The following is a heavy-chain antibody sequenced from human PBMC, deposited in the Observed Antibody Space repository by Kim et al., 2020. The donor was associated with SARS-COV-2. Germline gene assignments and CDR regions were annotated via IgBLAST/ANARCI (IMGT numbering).Heavy chain of an antibody. CDR3: ANIAAAGTEFDY. J-gene: IGHJ4*02. Sequence: ASVKVSCKVSGYTLTELSMHWVRQAPGKGLEWMGGFDPEDGETIYAQKFQGRVTMTEDTSTDTAYMELSSLRSEDTAVYYCANIAAAGTEFDYWGQGTLVTVSS. V-gene: IGHV1-24*01. D-gene: IGHD6-13*01. CDR1: GYTLTELS. CDR2: FDPEDGET.